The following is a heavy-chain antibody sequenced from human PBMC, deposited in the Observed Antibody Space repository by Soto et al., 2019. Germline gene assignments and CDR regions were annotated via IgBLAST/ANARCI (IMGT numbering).Heavy chain of an antibody. Sequence: SETLSLTCAVYGGSFSGYYWSWIRQSPGKGLEWIGEVNPTGSTKCNPSLKSRVTISVDTSKNQFSLNLNSVTAADTALYYCARSSEQWLVDAFDLWGQGTMVTVSS. CDR3: ARSSEQWLVDAFDL. V-gene: IGHV4-34*01. CDR1: GGSFSGYY. J-gene: IGHJ3*01. D-gene: IGHD6-19*01. CDR2: VNPTGST.